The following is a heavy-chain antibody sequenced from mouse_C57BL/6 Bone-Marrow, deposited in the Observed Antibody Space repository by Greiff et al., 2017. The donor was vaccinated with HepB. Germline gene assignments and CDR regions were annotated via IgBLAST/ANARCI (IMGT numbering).Heavy chain of an antibody. CDR3: TRSDDGYYRYWFAY. V-gene: IGHV1-15*01. Sequence: VKLVESGAELVRPGASVTLSCKASGYTFTDYEMHWVKQTPVHGLEWIGAIDPETGGTAYNQKFKSKAILTADKSSSTAYMELRSLTSEDSAVYYCTRSDDGYYRYWFAYWGQGTLVTVSA. CDR2: IDPETGGT. D-gene: IGHD2-3*01. J-gene: IGHJ3*01. CDR1: GYTFTDYE.